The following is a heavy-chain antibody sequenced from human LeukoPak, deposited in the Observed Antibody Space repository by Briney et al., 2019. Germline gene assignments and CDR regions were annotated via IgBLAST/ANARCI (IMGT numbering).Heavy chain of an antibody. V-gene: IGHV4-34*01. CDR2: INHSGST. Sequence: PSETLFLTCAVYGGSFSGYYWSWIRQPPGKGLEWIGEINHSGSTNYNPSLKSRVTISVDTSKNQFSLKLSSVTAADTAVYYCARGPRSMVRSSLTHFDYWGQGTLVTVSS. CDR3: ARGPRSMVRSSLTHFDY. D-gene: IGHD3-10*01. J-gene: IGHJ4*02. CDR1: GGSFSGYY.